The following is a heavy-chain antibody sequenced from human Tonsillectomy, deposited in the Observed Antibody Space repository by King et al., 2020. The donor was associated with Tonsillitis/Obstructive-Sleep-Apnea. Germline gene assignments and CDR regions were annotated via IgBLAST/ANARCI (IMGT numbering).Heavy chain of an antibody. CDR2: ISSSSSYT. Sequence: VQLVESGGGLVKPGGSLRLSCAASGFTFSDYYMSWIRQAPGKGLEWVSYISSSSSYTNYADSVKGRFTISRDNAKNSLYLQMNSLRAEDTAVYYCARLAPGGYYFDYWGQGTLVTVSS. CDR1: GFTFSDYY. CDR3: ARLAPGGYYFDY. V-gene: IGHV3-11*06. D-gene: IGHD3-10*01. J-gene: IGHJ4*02.